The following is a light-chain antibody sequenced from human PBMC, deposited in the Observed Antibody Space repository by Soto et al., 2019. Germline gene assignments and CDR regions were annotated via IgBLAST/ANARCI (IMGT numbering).Light chain of an antibody. CDR3: EQFDNVPLT. Sequence: DTQMTQSPSSLSASVGDRVTITCQASRDITDYLNWYQQKPGKAPKLLVYDASNLETGVPSRFSGSGSGTDFTLTITSLQPEDIATYYCEQFDNVPLTFGGGTKVEIK. CDR2: DAS. V-gene: IGKV1-33*01. CDR1: RDITDY. J-gene: IGKJ4*01.